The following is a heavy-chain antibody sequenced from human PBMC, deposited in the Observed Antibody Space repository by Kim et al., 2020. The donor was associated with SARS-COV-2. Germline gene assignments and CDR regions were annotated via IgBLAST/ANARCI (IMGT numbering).Heavy chain of an antibody. CDR1: GFTFSSYG. CDR3: ARDKSYDSSGYYLYYYG. V-gene: IGHV3-33*01. CDR2: IWYDGSNK. Sequence: GGSLRLSCAASGFTFSSYGMHWVRQASGKGLEWVAVIWYDGSNKYYADSVKGRFTISRDNAKNTLYLQMNSLRADDTSVYYCARDKSYDSSGYYLYYYG. D-gene: IGHD3-22*01. J-gene: IGHJ6*01.